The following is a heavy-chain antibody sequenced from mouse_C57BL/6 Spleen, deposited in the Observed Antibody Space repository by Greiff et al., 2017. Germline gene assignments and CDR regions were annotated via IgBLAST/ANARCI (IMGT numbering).Heavy chain of an antibody. CDR2: IRNKANGYTT. CDR1: GFTFTDYY. V-gene: IGHV7-3*01. J-gene: IGHJ1*03. CDR3: ARYGVGSSDYWDFDV. D-gene: IGHD1-1*01. Sequence: EVQLVESGGGLVQPGGSLSLSCAASGFTFTDYYMSWVRQPPGKALEWLGFIRNKANGYTTEYSASVKGRFTISRDNSQSILYLQMNALRAEDSATNYCARYGVGSSDYWDFDVWGTGTTVTVSS.